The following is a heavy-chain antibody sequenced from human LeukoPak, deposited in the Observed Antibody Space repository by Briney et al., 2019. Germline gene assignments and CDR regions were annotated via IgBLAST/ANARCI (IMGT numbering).Heavy chain of an antibody. V-gene: IGHV1-18*01. CDR2: ISASNGNT. J-gene: IGHJ6*03. CDR3: ARGHMWAEITMVRGIYYYYYMDV. D-gene: IGHD3-10*01. CDR1: GYTFTSYG. Sequence: GASVKVSCKASGYTFTSYGISWVRQAPGQGLEWMGWISASNGNTNYAHNLQGRVTMTTDTSTSTAYMELRSLRSDDTAVYYCARGHMWAEITMVRGIYYYYYMDVWGKGTTVTISS.